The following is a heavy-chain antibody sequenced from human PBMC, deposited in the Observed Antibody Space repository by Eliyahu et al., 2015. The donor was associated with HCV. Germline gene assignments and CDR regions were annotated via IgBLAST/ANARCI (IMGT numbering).Heavy chain of an antibody. V-gene: IGHV3-30*18. CDR3: AKPSNTGSNSRQNYFDF. CDR2: XSYDGSYK. D-gene: IGHD1-26*01. Sequence: QVQVVESGGGVVQPGRSLRLSCAAFGFAFYSYDMHWVRQAPGKGGVGVVVXSYDGSYKXYGDPVKGRINXSRDNXKNMLXLQMDSLRVEDTAVYYCAKPSNTGSNSRQNYFDFWGQGTLVTVSS. J-gene: IGHJ4*02. CDR1: GFAFYSYD.